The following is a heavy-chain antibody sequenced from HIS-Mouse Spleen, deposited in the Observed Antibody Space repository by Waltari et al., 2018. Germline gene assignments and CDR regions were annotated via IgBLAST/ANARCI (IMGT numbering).Heavy chain of an antibody. D-gene: IGHD6-13*01. Sequence: QLQLQESGPGLVKPSETLSLTCTVSGGSISSSSYYWGWIRQPPGKGLEWIGSIYYSWSTNHNPSLKSRVTISVDTSKNQFSLKLSSVTAADTAVYYCAREIPYSSSWYDWYFDLWGRGTLVTVSS. J-gene: IGHJ2*01. CDR3: AREIPYSSSWYDWYFDL. V-gene: IGHV4-39*07. CDR1: GGSISSSSYY. CDR2: IYYSWST.